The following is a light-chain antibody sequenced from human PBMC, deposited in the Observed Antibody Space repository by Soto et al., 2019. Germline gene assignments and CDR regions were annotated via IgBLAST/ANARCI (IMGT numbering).Light chain of an antibody. CDR1: QSINRW. J-gene: IGKJ1*01. CDR3: QQYNDYSAWT. CDR2: DAS. V-gene: IGKV1-5*03. Sequence: DIQMTQSPSTLSASLGDTVTITCRASQSINRWLAWYQQKPGPAHTPMLHDASISPNRVPLRSSGTDSGTEFPLTLSSLRPDDFATYYCQQYNDYSAWTFGQGTKVDI.